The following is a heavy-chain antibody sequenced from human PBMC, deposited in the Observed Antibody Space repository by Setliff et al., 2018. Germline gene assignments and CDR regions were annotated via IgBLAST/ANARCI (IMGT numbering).Heavy chain of an antibody. D-gene: IGHD5-18*01. CDR3: ARDRTAYNYGMDV. V-gene: IGHV4-61*08. Sequence: SETLSLTCAVSGASISSGDSYWSWIRQPPGKGLEWIGYIYNSGSTNYNPSLKSRVTISVDTSKNQVSLKLSSATAADTAVYYCARDRTAYNYGMDVWGQGTTVTVSS. CDR1: GASISSGDSY. J-gene: IGHJ6*02. CDR2: IYNSGST.